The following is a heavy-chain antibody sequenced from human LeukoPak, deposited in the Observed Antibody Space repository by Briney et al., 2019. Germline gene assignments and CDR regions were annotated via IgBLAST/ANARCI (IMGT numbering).Heavy chain of an antibody. D-gene: IGHD3-22*01. CDR2: IRSKPNNYAT. CDR3: ARGTYYYDSSGYHPFDY. J-gene: IGHJ4*02. Sequence: GGSLRLSCTASGFTFSGAAMHWVRQASGKGPEWVGHIRSKPNNYATAYAASVKGRFTISRDDSKNTAYLQMNSLRAEDTAVYYCARGTYYYDSSGYHPFDYWGQGTLVTVSS. CDR1: GFTFSGAA. V-gene: IGHV3-73*01.